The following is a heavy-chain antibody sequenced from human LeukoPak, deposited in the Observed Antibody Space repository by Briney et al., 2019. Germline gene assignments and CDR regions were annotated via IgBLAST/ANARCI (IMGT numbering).Heavy chain of an antibody. CDR2: INHSGST. CDR3: ARAIRPLRPSRYAFDI. D-gene: IGHD3-3*01. V-gene: IGHV4-34*01. J-gene: IGHJ3*02. Sequence: SEALSLTCAVYGGSFSGYYWSWIRQPPGKGLEWIGEINHSGSTNYNPSLKSRVTTSVDTSKNQFSLKLSSVTAADTAVYYCARAIRPLRPSRYAFDIWGQGTMVTVSS. CDR1: GGSFSGYY.